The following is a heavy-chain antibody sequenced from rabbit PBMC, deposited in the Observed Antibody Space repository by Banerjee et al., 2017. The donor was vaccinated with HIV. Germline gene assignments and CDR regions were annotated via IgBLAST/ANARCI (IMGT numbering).Heavy chain of an antibody. CDR3: ARGVYTDGDAGYDYVTNL. CDR1: GFSFSSGYY. CDR2: IYAGTSGTT. J-gene: IGHJ4*01. D-gene: IGHD6-1*01. Sequence: QEQLVEYGGDLVKPGASLTLTCKASGFSFSSGYYMCWVRQAPGKGLEWIGCIYAGTSGTTYYASWPKGRFTISKPSSTTVTLQMTSLTAADTATYFCARGVYTDGDAGYDYVTNLWGPGTLVTVS. V-gene: IGHV1S45*01.